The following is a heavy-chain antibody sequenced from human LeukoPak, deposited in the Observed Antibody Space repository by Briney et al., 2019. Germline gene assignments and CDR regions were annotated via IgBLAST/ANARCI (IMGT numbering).Heavy chain of an antibody. CDR1: GYTFTSYG. V-gene: IGHV1-18*01. Sequence: ASVKVSCKASGYTFTSYGISWVRQAPGQGLEWMGWISAYNGNTNYAQKLQGRVTMTTDTSTSTAYMELRGLRSDDTAVYYCARDIDYYGPYYFDYWGQGTLVTVSS. CDR2: ISAYNGNT. J-gene: IGHJ4*02. CDR3: ARDIDYYGPYYFDY. D-gene: IGHD3-10*01.